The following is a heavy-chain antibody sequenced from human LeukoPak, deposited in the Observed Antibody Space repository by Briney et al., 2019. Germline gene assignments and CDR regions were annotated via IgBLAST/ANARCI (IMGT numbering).Heavy chain of an antibody. V-gene: IGHV4-34*01. CDR1: GGSFSGYY. D-gene: IGHD1-26*01. Sequence: PSETLSLTCAVYGGSFSGYYWSWIRQPPGKGLEWIGEINHSGSTNYNPSLKSRVTISVDTSKNHFSLKLSSVTAADTALYYCARSTYTGSYFGYWGQGTLVTVSS. CDR2: INHSGST. J-gene: IGHJ4*02. CDR3: ARSTYTGSYFGY.